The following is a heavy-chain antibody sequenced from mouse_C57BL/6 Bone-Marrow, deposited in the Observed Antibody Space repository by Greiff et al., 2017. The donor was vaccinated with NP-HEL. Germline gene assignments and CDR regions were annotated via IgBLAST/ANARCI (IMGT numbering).Heavy chain of an antibody. CDR2: IYPGSGST. V-gene: IGHV1-55*01. J-gene: IGHJ2*01. D-gene: IGHD2-3*01. Sequence: QVQLQQPGAELVKPGASVKMSCKASGYTFTSYWITWVKQRPGQGLEWIGDIYPGSGSTNYNEKFKSKATLTVDTSSSTAYMQLSSLTSEDSAVYYCARVDGYCFPYFDYWGQGTALTVSS. CDR3: ARVDGYCFPYFDY. CDR1: GYTFTSYW.